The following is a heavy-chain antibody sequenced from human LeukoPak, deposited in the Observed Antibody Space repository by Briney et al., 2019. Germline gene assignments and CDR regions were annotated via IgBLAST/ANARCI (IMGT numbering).Heavy chain of an antibody. Sequence: PGGSLRLSCAASGYTFSSYAMSWVRQAPGKGLEWVSAISGSGGSTYYADSVKGRFTISRDNSKNTLYLQMNSLRAEDTAVYYCAKEGPYDFWSGHASAFDIWGQGTKVTVSS. CDR3: AKEGPYDFWSGHASAFDI. D-gene: IGHD3-3*01. CDR2: ISGSGGST. CDR1: GYTFSSYA. V-gene: IGHV3-23*01. J-gene: IGHJ3*02.